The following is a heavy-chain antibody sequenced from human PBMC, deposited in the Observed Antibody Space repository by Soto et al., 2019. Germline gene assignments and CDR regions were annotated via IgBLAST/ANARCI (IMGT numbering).Heavy chain of an antibody. CDR2: LTGSGGST. J-gene: IGHJ4*02. D-gene: IGHD2-8*01. CDR1: GFTFSDYA. CDR3: AKGFTVNDGFQWH. V-gene: IGHV3-23*01. Sequence: QSGGSLRLSCATSGFTFSDYAMNWVRQAPGEGLAWVSSLTGSGGSTYYADSVKGRFTISRDNSKNTLFLQLNSLRVEDTAVYYCAKGFTVNDGFQWHWGQGTLVTVSS.